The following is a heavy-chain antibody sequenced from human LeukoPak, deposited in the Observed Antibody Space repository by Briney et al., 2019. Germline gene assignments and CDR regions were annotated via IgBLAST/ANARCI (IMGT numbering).Heavy chain of an antibody. J-gene: IGHJ5*02. D-gene: IGHD3-10*01. CDR2: IYSGGST. V-gene: IGHV3-66*01. Sequence: GGSLRLSCAASGFTVSSNYMSWVRQAPGKGLEWVSVIYSGGSTYYADSVKGRFAISRDNSKNTLYLQMNSLRAEDTAVYYCARMGRRITMVRGRGWFDPWGQGTLVTVSP. CDR3: ARMGRRITMVRGRGWFDP. CDR1: GFTVSSNY.